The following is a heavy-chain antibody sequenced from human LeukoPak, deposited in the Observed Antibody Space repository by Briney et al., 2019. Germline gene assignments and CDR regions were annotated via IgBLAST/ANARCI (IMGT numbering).Heavy chain of an antibody. CDR3: ARSAESSSWVEFDY. V-gene: IGHV1-2*02. CDR1: GYTFTGYY. CDR2: INPNSGGT. J-gene: IGHJ4*02. D-gene: IGHD6-13*01. Sequence: ASVKVSCKASGYTFTGYYMHWVRQAPGRGLEWMGWINPNSGGTNYAQKFQGRVTMTRDTSISTAYMELSRLRSDDTAVYYCARSAESSSWVEFDYWGQGTLVTVSS.